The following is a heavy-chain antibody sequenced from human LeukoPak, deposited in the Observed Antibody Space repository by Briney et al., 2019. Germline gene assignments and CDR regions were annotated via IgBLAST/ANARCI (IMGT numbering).Heavy chain of an antibody. V-gene: IGHV4-61*05. CDR2: IYYSGST. CDR3: ARHISWYFDL. Sequence: SETLSLTCTVSGGSISSSSHYWSWIRQPPGKGLEWIGYIYYSGSTNYNPSLKSRVTISVDTSKNQFSLKLSSVTAADTAVYYCARHISWYFDLWGRGTLVTVSS. CDR1: GGSISSSSHY. J-gene: IGHJ2*01. D-gene: IGHD2-21*01.